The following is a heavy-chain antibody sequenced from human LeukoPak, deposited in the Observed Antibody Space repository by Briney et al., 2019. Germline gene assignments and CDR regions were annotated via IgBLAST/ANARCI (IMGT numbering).Heavy chain of an antibody. CDR2: INEDGTEI. Sequence: GGSLRPSCAASRFTFSDYWMSWVRQAPGKGLEWVANINEDGTEIYYVDSVKGRFTISRDNAKNSLYLQMNSLRVEDTAIYYCARDTALFDYWGQGTLVTVSS. D-gene: IGHD5-18*01. J-gene: IGHJ4*02. CDR3: ARDTALFDY. CDR1: RFTFSDYW. V-gene: IGHV3-7*01.